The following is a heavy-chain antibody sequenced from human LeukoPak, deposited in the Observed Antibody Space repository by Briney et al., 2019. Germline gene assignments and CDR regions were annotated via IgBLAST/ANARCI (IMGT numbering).Heavy chain of an antibody. Sequence: PSETLSLTCGLHGGSFSGYYYNWIRQSPVKGLEWIGHINHNGKTNYNPSLNSRVTISVDTTKNQFSLTLTSVTAADTAVYFCARGWGGFDSWGQGTLVTVSS. CDR3: ARGWGGFDS. V-gene: IGHV4-34*01. CDR2: INHNGKT. D-gene: IGHD3-16*01. CDR1: GGSFSGYY. J-gene: IGHJ5*01.